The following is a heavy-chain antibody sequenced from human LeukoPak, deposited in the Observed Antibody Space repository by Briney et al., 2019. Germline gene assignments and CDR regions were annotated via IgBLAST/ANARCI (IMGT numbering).Heavy chain of an antibody. CDR1: GGSISSYY. CDR3: ARGKVTRRYNWFDP. V-gene: IGHV4-34*01. J-gene: IGHJ5*02. Sequence: PSETLSLTCTVSGGSISSYYWSWIRQPPGKGLEWIGEINHSGSTNYNPSLKSRVTISVDTSKNQFSLKLSSVTAADTAVYYCARGKVTRRYNWFDPWGQGTLVTVSS. CDR2: INHSGST. D-gene: IGHD4-23*01.